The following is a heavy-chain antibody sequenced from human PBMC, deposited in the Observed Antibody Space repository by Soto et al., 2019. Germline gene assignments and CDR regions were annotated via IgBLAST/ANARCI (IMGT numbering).Heavy chain of an antibody. CDR1: GFTFNSFA. J-gene: IGHJ4*02. CDR2: ISGGGDTT. Sequence: EVQLLESGGGLVQPGGSLRLSCAASGFTFNSFAMSWVRQAPGKGLEWVAAISGGGDTTYYADSVKGRFTISRDNSKNTLYLQMNSLTAEYTAVYYCAKRTIFGVSRLFDYWGQGTLVTVSS. V-gene: IGHV3-23*01. CDR3: AKRTIFGVSRLFDY. D-gene: IGHD3-3*01.